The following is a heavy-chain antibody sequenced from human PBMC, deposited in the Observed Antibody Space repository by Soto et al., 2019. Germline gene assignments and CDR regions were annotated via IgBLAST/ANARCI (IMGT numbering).Heavy chain of an antibody. J-gene: IGHJ5*02. D-gene: IGHD6-19*01. CDR1: GLTFSSNW. CDR3: AGGTGWLTES. V-gene: IGHV3-7*01. CDR2: IEGDGSEK. Sequence: HLVESGGGLVQSGGSLRLSCVDSGLTFSSNWMNWVRQAPGKGLEWLAIIEGDGSEKAYVESVKGRFTISRDNAKKSLYLQMDRLIVADTSVYYCAGGTGWLTESWGQGTQVTVAS.